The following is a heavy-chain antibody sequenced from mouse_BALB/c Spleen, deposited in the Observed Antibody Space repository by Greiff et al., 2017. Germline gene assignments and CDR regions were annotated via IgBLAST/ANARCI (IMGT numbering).Heavy chain of an antibody. CDR1: GYSITSDYA. Sequence: EVQLVESGPGLVKPSQSLSLTCTVTGYSITSDYAWNWIRQFPGNKLEWMGYISYSGSTSYNPSLKSRISITRDTSKNQFFLQLNSVTTEDTATYYCASSYYYAMDYWGQGTSVTVSS. J-gene: IGHJ4*01. D-gene: IGHD2-12*01. CDR3: ASSYYYAMDY. V-gene: IGHV3-2*02. CDR2: ISYSGST.